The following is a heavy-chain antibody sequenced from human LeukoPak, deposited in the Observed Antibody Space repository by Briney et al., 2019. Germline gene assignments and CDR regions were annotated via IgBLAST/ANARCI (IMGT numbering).Heavy chain of an antibody. CDR3: ARSTGATGPVDY. V-gene: IGHV5-51*01. Sequence: GESLKISCKVSGYTFSSYWIGWVRQMPGKGLEWMGIIYPGDSDTRYSPSFQGQVTISAHKSITTAYLQWNSLKASDTAMYYCARSTGATGPVDYWGQGTLVTV. D-gene: IGHD2-8*02. CDR2: IYPGDSDT. CDR1: GYTFSSYW. J-gene: IGHJ4*02.